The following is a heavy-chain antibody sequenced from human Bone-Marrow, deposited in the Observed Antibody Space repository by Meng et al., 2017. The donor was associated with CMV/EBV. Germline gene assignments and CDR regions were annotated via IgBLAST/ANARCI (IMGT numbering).Heavy chain of an antibody. D-gene: IGHD3-3*01. CDR1: GYTFTRFG. J-gene: IGHJ5*02. CDR2: VSADNGDT. CDR3: ARVFTVFGEAKDAPYKWFDPWGQGSRANHASYNWLDP. V-gene: IGHV1-18*01. Sequence: ASVKVSCKTSGYTFTRFGVTWMRPAPGQGLEWMGWVSADNGDTNYAQKFQGRVTMTTDTSTTTAFMELRSLTSDDTAVYYCARVFTVFGEAKDAPYKWFDPWGQGSRANHASYNWLDPWGQGSRVTVSS.